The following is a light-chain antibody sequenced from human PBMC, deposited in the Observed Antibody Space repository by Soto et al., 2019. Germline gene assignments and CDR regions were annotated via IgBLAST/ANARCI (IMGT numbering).Light chain of an antibody. CDR1: SSDVGGYNY. CDR2: DVS. V-gene: IGLV2-14*01. Sequence: QSVLTQPASVSGSPGQSITISCTGTSSDVGGYNYVSWYQQHPGKVPKLMICDVSNRPSGVSNRFSGSKSGNTASLTISGLQGEDEADYYCSSYTSSSTYVFGTGTKVTVL. J-gene: IGLJ1*01. CDR3: SSYTSSSTYV.